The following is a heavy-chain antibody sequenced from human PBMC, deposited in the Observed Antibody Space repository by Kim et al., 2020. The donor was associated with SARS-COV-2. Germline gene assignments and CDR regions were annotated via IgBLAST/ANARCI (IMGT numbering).Heavy chain of an antibody. CDR2: ISWNSGSI. V-gene: IGHV3-9*01. J-gene: IGHJ5*02. CDR3: AKDGRSWFMGWFDP. CDR1: GFTFDDYA. D-gene: IGHD3-10*01. Sequence: GGSLRLSCAASGFTFDDYAMHWVRQAPGKGLEWVSGISWNSGSIGYADSVKGRFTISRDNAKNSLYLQMNSLRAEDTALYYCAKDGRSWFMGWFDPWGQG.